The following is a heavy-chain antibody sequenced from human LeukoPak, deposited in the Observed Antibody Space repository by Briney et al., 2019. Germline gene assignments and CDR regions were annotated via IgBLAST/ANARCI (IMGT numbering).Heavy chain of an antibody. D-gene: IGHD1-26*01. CDR2: INPNSGGT. J-gene: IGHJ4*02. Sequence: ASVKVSCKASGYTFTGSYMHWVRQAPGQGLEWMGWINPNSGGTNYAQKFQGRVTMTRDTSISTAYMELSRLRSDDTAVYYCARVEYSGSYYEDYWGQGTLVTVSS. V-gene: IGHV1-2*02. CDR1: GYTFTGSY. CDR3: ARVEYSGSYYEDY.